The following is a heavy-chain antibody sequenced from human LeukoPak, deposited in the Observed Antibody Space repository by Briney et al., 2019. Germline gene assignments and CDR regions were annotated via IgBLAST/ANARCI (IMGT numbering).Heavy chain of an antibody. CDR1: GYTFTGYY. CDR2: INPNSGNT. CDR3: ARYDYVWGSYRYIPWFDP. V-gene: IGHV1-8*02. Sequence: ASVKVSCKASGYTFTGYYMHWVRQAPGQGLEWMGWINPNSGNTGYAQKFQGRVTMTRNTSISTAYMELSSLRSEDTAVYYCARYDYVWGSYRYIPWFDPWGQGTLVTVSS. D-gene: IGHD3-16*02. J-gene: IGHJ5*02.